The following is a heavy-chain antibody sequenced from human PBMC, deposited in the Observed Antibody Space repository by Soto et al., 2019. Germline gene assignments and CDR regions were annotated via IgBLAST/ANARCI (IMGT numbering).Heavy chain of an antibody. Sequence: GGSLRLSCAASGFTFSDYYMSWIRQAPGKGLEWVSYISSSGSTIYYADSVKGRFTISRDNAKNTLYLQMNSLRTEDTAVYGCARTSSPYMIRGVITYWGQGTLVTVSS. CDR3: ARTSSPYMIRGVITY. J-gene: IGHJ4*02. D-gene: IGHD3-10*01. V-gene: IGHV3-11*04. CDR1: GFTFSDYY. CDR2: ISSSGSTI.